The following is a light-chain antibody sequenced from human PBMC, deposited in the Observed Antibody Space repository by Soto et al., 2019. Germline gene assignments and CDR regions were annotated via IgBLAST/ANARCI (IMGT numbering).Light chain of an antibody. V-gene: IGKV3-20*01. CDR1: QSVSSSY. CDR3: QEYGRPPIT. Sequence: EIVLTQSPGTLSSSPGEIATLSCRASQSVSSSYLAWYQQKSGQAPRLLIYDASRRATGIPDRFSGSGSGTDFTLIISRLEPEDFAVYYYQEYGRPPITIGLGTRLEIK. CDR2: DAS. J-gene: IGKJ5*01.